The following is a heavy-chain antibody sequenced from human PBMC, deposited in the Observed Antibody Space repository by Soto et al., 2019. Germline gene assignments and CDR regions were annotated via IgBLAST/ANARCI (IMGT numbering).Heavy chain of an antibody. D-gene: IGHD6-6*01. CDR1: GFTFSSYW. J-gene: IGHJ4*02. V-gene: IGHV3-7*05. CDR3: ASMQLVQGIDY. CDR2: IKQDGSEK. Sequence: PVGSLRLSCAASGFTFSSYWMSWVRQAPGKGLEWVANIKQDGSEKYYVDSVKGRFTISRDNAKNSLYLQMNSLRAEDTAVYYCASMQLVQGIDYWGQGTLVTVSS.